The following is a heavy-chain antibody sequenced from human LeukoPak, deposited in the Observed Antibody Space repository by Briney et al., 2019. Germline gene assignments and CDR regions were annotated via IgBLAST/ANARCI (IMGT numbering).Heavy chain of an antibody. CDR3: ARQGYGDYSMAFDI. CDR1: GGSISSYY. CDR2: IYYSGST. J-gene: IGHJ3*02. Sequence: SETLSLTCTVSGGSISSYYWSWIRQPPGKGLEWIGYIYYSGSTNYNPSLKSRVTISVDTSKNQFSLKLSSVTAADTAVYYCARQGYGDYSMAFDIWGQGTMVTVSS. V-gene: IGHV4-59*08. D-gene: IGHD4-17*01.